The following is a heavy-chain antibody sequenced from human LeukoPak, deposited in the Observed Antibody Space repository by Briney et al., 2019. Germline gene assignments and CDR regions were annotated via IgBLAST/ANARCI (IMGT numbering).Heavy chain of an antibody. CDR1: GFTFSSYA. CDR2: ISGSGGST. V-gene: IGHV3-23*01. CDR3: AKKYSSSWLAAYYFDY. D-gene: IGHD6-13*01. Sequence: GGSLGLSCAASGFTFSSYAMSWVRQAPGQGLEWVSAISGSGGSTYYADSVKGRFTISRDNSKNTLYLQMNSLRAEDTAVYYCAKKYSSSWLAAYYFDYWGQGTLVTVSS. J-gene: IGHJ4*02.